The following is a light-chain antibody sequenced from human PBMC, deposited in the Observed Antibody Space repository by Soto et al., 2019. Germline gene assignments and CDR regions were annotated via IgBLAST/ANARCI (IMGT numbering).Light chain of an antibody. CDR2: GAS. CDR1: RTIYSRY. Sequence: EVVLSQSPGTLSFSPGERATLFCRASRTIYSRYLAWYQQKPGQAPRLLIFGASSRATGIPDRFSGSGSGTDFTLTISRLEPEDSAVYYCQQYGASLWTFGQGTKVEI. CDR3: QQYGASLWT. V-gene: IGKV3-20*01. J-gene: IGKJ1*01.